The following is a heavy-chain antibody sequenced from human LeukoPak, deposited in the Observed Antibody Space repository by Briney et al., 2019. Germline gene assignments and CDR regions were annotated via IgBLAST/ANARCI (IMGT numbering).Heavy chain of an antibody. V-gene: IGHV4-30-2*02. D-gene: IGHD4-17*01. CDR1: GGSISSGGHS. Sequence: SETLSLTCTVSGGSISSGGHSWSWIRQPPGKGLEWIGYIYHSGSGSTNYNPSLKSRVTISVDTSKNQFSLNLTSVTAADTAIYYCATLAANGDNYFDYWGQGIVVAVSS. CDR2: IYHSGSGST. CDR3: ATLAANGDNYFDY. J-gene: IGHJ4*02.